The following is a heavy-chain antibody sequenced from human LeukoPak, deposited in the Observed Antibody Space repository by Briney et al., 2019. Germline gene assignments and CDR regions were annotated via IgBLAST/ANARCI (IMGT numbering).Heavy chain of an antibody. CDR3: ARDCSGSSCYWIH. CDR1: VYTFSNYG. V-gene: IGHV1-18*01. J-gene: IGHJ4*02. D-gene: IGHD2-15*01. CDR2: ISAYNGNT. Sequence: ASVTVSFMASVYTFSNYGISWVGQAPGQAREWVGYISAYNGNTNYALKVQGRITMTTDTSTSTAYMEMRSLRSDDTAVYYCARDCSGSSCYWIHWGQGTLVTVSS.